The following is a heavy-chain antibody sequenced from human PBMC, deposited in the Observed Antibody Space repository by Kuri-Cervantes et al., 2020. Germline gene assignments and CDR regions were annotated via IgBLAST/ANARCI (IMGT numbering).Heavy chain of an antibody. D-gene: IGHD1-26*01. Sequence: GGSLRLSCAASGFTFSDYYMSWIRQAPGKGLEWVSYISSSGSTIYYADSVKGRFTVSRDTSTNTLYLQMNSLRVEDTAVYYCSRDQAGASFYWGQGTLVTVSS. CDR3: SRDQAGASFY. CDR1: GFTFSDYY. J-gene: IGHJ4*02. V-gene: IGHV3-11*01. CDR2: ISSSGSTI.